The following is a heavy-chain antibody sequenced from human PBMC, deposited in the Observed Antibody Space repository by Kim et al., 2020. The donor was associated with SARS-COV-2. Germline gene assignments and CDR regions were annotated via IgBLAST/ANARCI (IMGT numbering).Heavy chain of an antibody. V-gene: IGHV4-30-4*01. CDR2: IYYSGST. D-gene: IGHD3-10*01. Sequence: SETLSLTCTVSGGSISSGDYYWSWIRQPPGKGLEWIGYIYYSGSTYYNPSLKSRVTISVDTSKNQFSLKLSSVTAADTAVYYCARGLLLWFGRRHALDGMDVWGQGTTVTVSS. CDR1: GGSISSGDYY. CDR3: ARGLLLWFGRRHALDGMDV. J-gene: IGHJ6*02.